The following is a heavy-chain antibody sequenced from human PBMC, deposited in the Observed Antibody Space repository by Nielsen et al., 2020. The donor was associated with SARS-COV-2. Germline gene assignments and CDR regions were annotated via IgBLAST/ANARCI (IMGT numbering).Heavy chain of an antibody. CDR3: AKNNMAAGGFDS. CDR2: INHSGYT. CDR1: GGSVGINY. V-gene: IGHV4-34*01. D-gene: IGHD6-13*01. J-gene: IGHJ4*02. Sequence: SETLSLTCAVYGGSVGINYWSWLRQSPGKGLEWIGEINHSGYTNCNPSLKSRVSISVDMSKNQFSLKLSSVTAADTAIYYCAKNNMAAGGFDSWGQGTLVTVSS.